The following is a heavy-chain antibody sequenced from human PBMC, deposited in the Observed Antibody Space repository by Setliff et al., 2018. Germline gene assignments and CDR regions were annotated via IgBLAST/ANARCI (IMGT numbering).Heavy chain of an antibody. CDR1: GASISSGSNC. V-gene: IGHV4-61*02. CDR3: ARDYVVIKFLSHVHNHYGMDV. J-gene: IGHJ6*02. Sequence: SETLSLTCTVSGASISSGSNCWSWIRQPAGKGLEWIGRIYTRGTTNYSPSFKRRVTISADTSKNQISLKLNSVTDADTAVYYCARDYVVIKFLSHVHNHYGMDVWGQGTTVTVSS. CDR2: IYTRGTT. D-gene: IGHD2-21*01.